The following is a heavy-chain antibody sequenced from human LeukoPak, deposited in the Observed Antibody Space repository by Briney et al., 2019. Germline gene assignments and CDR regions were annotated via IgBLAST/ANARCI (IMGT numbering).Heavy chain of an antibody. CDR1: GYTFTGYY. J-gene: IGHJ4*02. D-gene: IGHD3-9*01. CDR3: ASSDGYFDWLPHY. Sequence: GASVKVSYKASGYTFTGYYIHWVRRAPGQGLEWMGWINPNSGGTNYAQNFQGRVTMTRDTSIRTAYMELSRLRSDDTAVYYCASSDGYFDWLPHYWGQGTLVTVSS. V-gene: IGHV1-2*02. CDR2: INPNSGGT.